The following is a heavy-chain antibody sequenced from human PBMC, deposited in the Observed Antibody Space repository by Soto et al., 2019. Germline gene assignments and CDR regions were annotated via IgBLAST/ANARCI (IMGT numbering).Heavy chain of an antibody. CDR3: ARDIWSGDYKWFDA. CDR2: ITNDASVQ. J-gene: IGHJ5*02. V-gene: IGHV3-30*03. CDR1: SVTINVHG. Sequence: GRSLRLSCTSSSVTINVHGIQWVRQAPAKGLEWVAFITNDASVQYYAESVKGRFTISRDHSNNTVDLQMSSLRSEESAVYYCARDIWSGDYKWFDAWGRGTLVTVS. D-gene: IGHD3-3*01.